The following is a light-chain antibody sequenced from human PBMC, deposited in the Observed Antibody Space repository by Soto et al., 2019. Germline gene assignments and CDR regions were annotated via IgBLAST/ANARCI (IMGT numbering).Light chain of an antibody. CDR2: GAS. CDR1: RSVRSN. CDR3: QQYNYWPGT. V-gene: IGKV3-15*01. Sequence: EIVMTQSPATLSVSPGERATLSCKASRSVRSNLAWYQQKPGQAPRLLISGASTRATGITDRFSGSGSGTEFTLTINSLQSQDFAVYYCQQYNYWPGTFGQGTKVEIK. J-gene: IGKJ1*01.